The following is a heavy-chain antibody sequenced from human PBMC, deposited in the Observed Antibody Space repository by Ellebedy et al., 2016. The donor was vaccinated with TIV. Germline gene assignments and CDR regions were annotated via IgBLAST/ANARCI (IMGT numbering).Heavy chain of an antibody. D-gene: IGHD3/OR15-3a*01. V-gene: IGHV1-18*01. CDR2: ISAYNGNT. CDR3: ARGPTGFRTGYSEYFQH. J-gene: IGHJ1*01. CDR1: GYTFTSYG. Sequence: ASVKVSCXASGYTFTSYGISWVRQAPGQGLEWMGWISAYNGNTNYAQKLQGRVTMTTDTSTSTAYMELRSLRSDDTAVYYCARGPTGFRTGYSEYFQHWGQGTLVTVSS.